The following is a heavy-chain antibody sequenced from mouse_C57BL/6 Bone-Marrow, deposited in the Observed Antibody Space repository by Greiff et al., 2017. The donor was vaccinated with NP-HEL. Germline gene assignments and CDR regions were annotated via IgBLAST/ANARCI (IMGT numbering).Heavy chain of an antibody. CDR2: ISNLAYSI. D-gene: IGHD2-3*01. Sequence: EVKVVESGGGLVQPGGSLKLSCAASGFTFSDYGMAWVRQAPRKGPAWVAFISNLAYSIYYADTVTGRFTISRENAKNTLYLEMSSLRSEDTAMYYCARHDGYLAYWGQGTLVTVSA. CDR3: ARHDGYLAY. V-gene: IGHV5-15*01. CDR1: GFTFSDYG. J-gene: IGHJ3*01.